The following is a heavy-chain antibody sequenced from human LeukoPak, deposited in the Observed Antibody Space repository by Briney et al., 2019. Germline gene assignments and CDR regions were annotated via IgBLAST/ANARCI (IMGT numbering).Heavy chain of an antibody. CDR3: AKVTFEGVDP. V-gene: IGHV3-7*03. J-gene: IGHJ5*02. Sequence: GGSLRLSCAASGLTFGSYWMNWVRQAPGKGLEWVASVKQDGTEKYYVDSVKGRFTISKDNAKSSLFLQMNSLRAEDTAVYYCAKVTFEGVDPWGQGTLVTVSS. D-gene: IGHD2/OR15-2a*01. CDR2: VKQDGTEK. CDR1: GLTFGSYW.